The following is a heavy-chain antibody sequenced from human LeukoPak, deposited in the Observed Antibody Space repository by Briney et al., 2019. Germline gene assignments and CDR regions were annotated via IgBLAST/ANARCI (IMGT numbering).Heavy chain of an antibody. CDR2: IIPIFGTA. V-gene: IGHV1-69*06. Sequence: SVKVSCKASGGTFSSYAISWVRQAPGQGLEWMGGIIPIFGTANYAQKFQGRVTITVDKSTSTAYMELSSLRSEDTAVYYCARDSSTDSSSWYWFDPWGQGTLVTVSS. J-gene: IGHJ5*02. CDR3: ARDSSTDSSSWYWFDP. D-gene: IGHD6-13*01. CDR1: GGTFSSYA.